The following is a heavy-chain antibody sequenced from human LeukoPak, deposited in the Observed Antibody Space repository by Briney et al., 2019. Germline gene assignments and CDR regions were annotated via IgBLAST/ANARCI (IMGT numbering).Heavy chain of an antibody. J-gene: IGHJ6*03. D-gene: IGHD1-20*01. Sequence: PGGSLRLSCAASGFTFSGSAMHWVRQASGKGLEWVGRIRSKANSYATAYAASVKGRFTISRDDSKNTAYLQMNSLKTEDTAVYYCTNQGLYNWNPPDDYYMDVWGKGTTVTVSS. CDR2: IRSKANSYAT. CDR3: TNQGLYNWNPPDDYYMDV. CDR1: GFTFSGSA. V-gene: IGHV3-73*01.